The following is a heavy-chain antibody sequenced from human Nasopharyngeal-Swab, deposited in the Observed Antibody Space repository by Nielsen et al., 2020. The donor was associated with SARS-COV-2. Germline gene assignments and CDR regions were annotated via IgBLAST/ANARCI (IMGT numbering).Heavy chain of an antibody. V-gene: IGHV4-39*07. Sequence: WIRQPPGKGLEGIGSIYYSGSTYYNPSLKSRVTISVDTSKNQFSLKLSSVTAADTAVYYCARDTGCGGDCPKEVNSYGMDVWGQGTTVTVSS. D-gene: IGHD2-21*01. CDR2: IYYSGST. CDR3: ARDTGCGGDCPKEVNSYGMDV. J-gene: IGHJ6*02.